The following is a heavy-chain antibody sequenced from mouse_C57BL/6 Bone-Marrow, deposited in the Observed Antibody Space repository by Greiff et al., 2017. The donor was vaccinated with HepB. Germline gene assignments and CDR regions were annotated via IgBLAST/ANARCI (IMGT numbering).Heavy chain of an antibody. J-gene: IGHJ2*01. CDR2: ISYDGSN. CDR1: GYSITSGYY. Sequence: DVQLVESGPGLVKPSQSLSLTCSVTGYSITSGYYWNWIRQFPGNKLEWMGYISYDGSNNYNPSLKNRISITRDTSKNQFFLKLNSVTTEDTATYYCARNRGDYWGQGTTLTVSS. CDR3: ARNRGDY. V-gene: IGHV3-6*01. D-gene: IGHD2-14*01.